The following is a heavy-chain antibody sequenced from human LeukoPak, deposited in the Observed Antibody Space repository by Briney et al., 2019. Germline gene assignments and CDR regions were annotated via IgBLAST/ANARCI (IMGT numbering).Heavy chain of an antibody. CDR3: AKDLGKNGHEIFDY. Sequence: GGSLRLSCAASGFTFSKDAMTWVRQAPGKGLEWVSTIGADANSKHYPDSVKGRFTISRDNSKNTLYLQMSGLRADDTAIYYCAKDLGKNGHEIFDYWGQGTLVAVSS. J-gene: IGHJ4*02. V-gene: IGHV3-23*01. D-gene: IGHD1-1*01. CDR1: GFTFSKDA. CDR2: IGADANSK.